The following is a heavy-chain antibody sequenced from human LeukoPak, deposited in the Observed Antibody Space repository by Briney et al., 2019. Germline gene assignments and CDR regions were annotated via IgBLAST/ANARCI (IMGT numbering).Heavy chain of an antibody. CDR1: GFTVRSNY. CDR3: AREEHYRRYFAL. J-gene: IGHJ2*01. CDR2: SYSGGSS. D-gene: IGHD3-16*02. V-gene: IGHV3-53*01. Sequence: GGSLRLSCAASGFTVRSNYMSWVRQAPGKGLEWVSVSYSGGSSYYADSVKGRFTISRDNSKNTLYLQMNTLRAEDTAVYFCAREEHYRRYFALWGRGTLVTVSS.